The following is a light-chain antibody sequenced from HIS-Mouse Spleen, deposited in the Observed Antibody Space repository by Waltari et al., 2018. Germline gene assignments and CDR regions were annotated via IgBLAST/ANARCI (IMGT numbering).Light chain of an antibody. CDR3: QQYYSTPLT. CDR2: WAS. Sequence: DIVMTQSPDSLAVSLGEGATINCKSSQSVLYSPNNKNYLAWYQQKPGQPPKLLIYWASTRESGVPDRFSGSGSGTDFTLTISSLQAEDVAVYYCQQYYSTPLTFGGRTKVEIK. J-gene: IGKJ4*01. V-gene: IGKV4-1*01. CDR1: QSVLYSPNNKNY.